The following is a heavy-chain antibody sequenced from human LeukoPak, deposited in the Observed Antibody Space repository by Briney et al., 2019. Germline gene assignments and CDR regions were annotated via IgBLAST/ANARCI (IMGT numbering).Heavy chain of an antibody. V-gene: IGHV3-7*01. J-gene: IGHJ4*02. CDR3: AKDDDSSGYYPDY. Sequence: GGSLRLSCAASGFTFSGHWMSWVRQAPGKGLEWVAKIKQDGSEKYYVDSVKGRFTISRDNAKNSLYLQMNSLRADDTAVYYCAKDDDSSGYYPDYWGQGTLVTVSS. CDR2: IKQDGSEK. CDR1: GFTFSGHW. D-gene: IGHD3-22*01.